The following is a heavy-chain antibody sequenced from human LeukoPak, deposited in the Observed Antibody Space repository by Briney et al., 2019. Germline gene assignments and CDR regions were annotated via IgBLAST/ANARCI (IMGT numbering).Heavy chain of an antibody. CDR1: GFTCSTYV. V-gene: IGHV3-23*01. Sequence: PGGSLRLSCAASGFTCSTYVMSWVRQAPGKGLEWLSLILHNGDSTYYADSVKGRFTISRDNSKNTLYLQMNSLRAEDTAVYYCAKFLGVSVWYGISGPWGQGTLVTVSS. J-gene: IGHJ5*02. D-gene: IGHD3-10*01. CDR2: ILHNGDST. CDR3: AKFLGVSVWYGISGP.